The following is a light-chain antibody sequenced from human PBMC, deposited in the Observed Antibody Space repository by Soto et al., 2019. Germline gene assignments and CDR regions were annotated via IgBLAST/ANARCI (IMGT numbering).Light chain of an antibody. V-gene: IGLV2-14*03. CDR2: DVS. CDR1: SSDVGAYNY. Sequence: QSALTQPASVSGSPGQSITISCTGASSDVGAYNYVSWYQQHPGKAPKLMIYDVSSRPSGVSDRFSGSKFGNTASLTISGLQAEDEADYYCSSYTTSLTYVFGTGTKLTVL. J-gene: IGLJ1*01. CDR3: SSYTTSLTYV.